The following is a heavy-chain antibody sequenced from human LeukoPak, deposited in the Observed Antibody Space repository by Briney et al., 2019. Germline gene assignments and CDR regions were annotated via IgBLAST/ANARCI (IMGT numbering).Heavy chain of an antibody. V-gene: IGHV1-2*02. CDR1: GYTFTSYG. D-gene: IGHD5-12*01. Sequence: GASVKVSCKASGYTFTSYGISWVRQAPGQGLEWMGWINPHSGDTNYAQKFQGRVTTTRDTSTSTAYMEVSRLRSDDTAVYYCAKDMRSRGYSGYDCFDYWGQGTLVTVSS. CDR2: INPHSGDT. CDR3: AKDMRSRGYSGYDCFDY. J-gene: IGHJ4*02.